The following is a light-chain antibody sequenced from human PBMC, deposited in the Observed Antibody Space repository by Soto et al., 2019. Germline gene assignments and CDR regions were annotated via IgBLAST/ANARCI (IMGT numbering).Light chain of an antibody. CDR3: LQDHDDSWT. V-gene: IGKV1D-8*03. CDR2: AAS. J-gene: IGKJ1*01. Sequence: VIWITQSPSLLSASTGDRVTISCRMSQGISSYLAWYQQKPGKAPELLIYAASTLQSGVPPRFRGSRSGTEFTLTVSSLQPEDFATYYCLQDHDDSWTVGQGTKVE. CDR1: QGISSY.